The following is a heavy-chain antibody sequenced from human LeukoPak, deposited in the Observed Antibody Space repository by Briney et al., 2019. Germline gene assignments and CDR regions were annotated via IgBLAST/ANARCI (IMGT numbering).Heavy chain of an antibody. CDR3: AKDRSYYDSSVYYFPYYMDV. J-gene: IGHJ6*03. Sequence: GGALRLSCSASGFTFSSYAMSWVRQTRGKGLEWVAAMSGSGGSAYYADSGKGRFIISRDNSKNTLYLQMNSLRAEDTAVHYCAKDRSYYDSSVYYFPYYMDVWGKGTTVTVSS. CDR2: MSGSGGSA. CDR1: GFTFSSYA. D-gene: IGHD3-22*01. V-gene: IGHV3-23*01.